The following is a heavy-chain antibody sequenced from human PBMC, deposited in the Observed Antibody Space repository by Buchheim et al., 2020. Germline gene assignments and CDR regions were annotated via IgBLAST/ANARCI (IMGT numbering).Heavy chain of an antibody. Sequence: QVHLVQSGADVKKVGSSVKVACKASEGTFGSDAISWVRQAPGQGLEWLGRTMPLAGIPNYAQKFQGRVTLTADKFTSTGILELTNLRSDDSGTYYCARGFGGIARDWGQGTL. CDR1: EGTFGSDA. V-gene: IGHV1-69*04. CDR2: TMPLAGIP. J-gene: IGHJ4*02. CDR3: ARGFGGIARD. D-gene: IGHD2-15*01.